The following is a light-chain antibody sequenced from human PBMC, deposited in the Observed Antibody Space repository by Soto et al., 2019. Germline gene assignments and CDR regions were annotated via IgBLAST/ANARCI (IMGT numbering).Light chain of an antibody. CDR2: DAS. Sequence: DIGLTQSPGTLSWSPGERATLSCRASQSVRSSHLAWYQQKPGQTPRLLIYDASSRATGIPDRFSGSGSGTDFTLTISRLEPEDFALYYCQQYGSSPLTFGGGTKVAIK. V-gene: IGKV3-20*01. CDR1: QSVRSSH. CDR3: QQYGSSPLT. J-gene: IGKJ4*01.